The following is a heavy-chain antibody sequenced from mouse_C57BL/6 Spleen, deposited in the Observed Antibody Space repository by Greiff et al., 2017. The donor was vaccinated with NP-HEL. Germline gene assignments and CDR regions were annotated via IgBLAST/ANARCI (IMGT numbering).Heavy chain of an antibody. CDR2: IDPSDSYT. CDR3: ARRSSGYVDYAMDY. CDR1: GYTFTSYW. D-gene: IGHD3-2*02. J-gene: IGHJ4*01. Sequence: QVQLKQPGAELVMPGASVKLSCKASGYTFTSYWMHWVKQRPGQGLEWIGEIDPSDSYTNYNQKFKGKSTLTVDKSSSTAYMQLSSLTSEDSAVYYCARRSSGYVDYAMDYWGQGTSVTVSS. V-gene: IGHV1-69*01.